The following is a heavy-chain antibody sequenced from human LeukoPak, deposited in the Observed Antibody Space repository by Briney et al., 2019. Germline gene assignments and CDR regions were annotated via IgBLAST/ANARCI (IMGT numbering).Heavy chain of an antibody. CDR2: ISAYNGNT. CDR1: GYTFTSYG. J-gene: IGHJ4*02. D-gene: IGHD3-22*01. CDR3: ARVSVLALDDSSGYPDY. V-gene: IGHV1-18*01. Sequence: GASVKVSCKASGYTFTSYGISWVRQAPGQGLEWMGWISAYNGNTNYAQKLQGRVTMTTDTSTSTAYMELRSLRSDDTAVYYCARVSVLALDDSSGYPDYWGQGTLVTVSS.